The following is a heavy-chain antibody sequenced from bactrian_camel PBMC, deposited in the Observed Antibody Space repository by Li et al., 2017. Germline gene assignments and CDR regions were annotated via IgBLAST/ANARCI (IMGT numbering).Heavy chain of an antibody. CDR1: GDIYSGYC. Sequence: HVQLVESGGGSVQAGGSLRLSCEASGDIYSGYCLGRFRQAPGKEREGVAAIDTGDGSTYYLNSVEGRFTISHDNAKNTLYLQMNSLKPEDTAIYYCAAA. D-gene: IGHD3*01. V-gene: IGHV3S1*01. CDR2: IDTGDGST.